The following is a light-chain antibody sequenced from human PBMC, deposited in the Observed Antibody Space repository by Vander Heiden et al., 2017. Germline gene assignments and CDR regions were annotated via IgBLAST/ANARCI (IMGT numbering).Light chain of an antibody. CDR2: DHS. J-gene: IGLJ3*02. CDR3: QVWDSSSDHWV. Sequence: YLLPQPPSVSVAPGQTARINWGGNNIGSKSVHWYKQTPGQATVMGSYDHSDRPSGIPERFSGSNSGNTATLTISRVEAGDEADYYCQVWDSSSDHWVFGGGTKLTVL. V-gene: IGLV3-21*02. CDR1: NIGSKS.